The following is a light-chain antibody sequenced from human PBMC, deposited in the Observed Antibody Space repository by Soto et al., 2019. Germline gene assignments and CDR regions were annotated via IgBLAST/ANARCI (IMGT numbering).Light chain of an antibody. CDR1: QDIRGA. J-gene: IGKJ2*01. Sequence: AIQLTQSPSSLSASVGDRVTITCRASQDIRGALAWYQQKPGKAPKILIYDVSTLESGVPSRFSGSGSGTDFTLTISSLQPEDFATYYCQQSYSTPYTFGQGTKLEIK. CDR3: QQSYSTPYT. V-gene: IGKV1-13*02. CDR2: DVS.